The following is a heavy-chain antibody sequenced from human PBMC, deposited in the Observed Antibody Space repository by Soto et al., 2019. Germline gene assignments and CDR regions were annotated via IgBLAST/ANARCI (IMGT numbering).Heavy chain of an antibody. CDR2: ISGSGGST. J-gene: IGHJ6*02. CDR3: AKGAYCSGGSCYNYYGMDV. D-gene: IGHD2-15*01. V-gene: IGHV3-23*01. Sequence: GGSLRLSCAASGFTFSSYSMSWVRQAPGKGLEWVSAISGSGGSTYYADSVKGRFTISRDNSKNTLYLQMNSMRAEDTAVYYCAKGAYCSGGSCYNYYGMDVWGPGTTVTV. CDR1: GFTFSSYS.